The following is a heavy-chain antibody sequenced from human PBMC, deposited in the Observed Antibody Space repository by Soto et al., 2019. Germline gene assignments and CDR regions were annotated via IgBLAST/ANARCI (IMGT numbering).Heavy chain of an antibody. V-gene: IGHV3-30*18. J-gene: IGHJ6*02. CDR3: AKMLLWFGERCGMDV. D-gene: IGHD3-10*01. CDR2: ISYDGSNK. CDR1: GFTFSSYG. Sequence: QVQLVESGGGVVQPGRSLRLSCAASGFTFSSYGMHWVRQAPGKGLEWVAVISYDGSNKYYADSVKGRFTIYRDNSKNTLYLQMNSLRAEDTAVYYCAKMLLWFGERCGMDVWGQGTTVTVSS.